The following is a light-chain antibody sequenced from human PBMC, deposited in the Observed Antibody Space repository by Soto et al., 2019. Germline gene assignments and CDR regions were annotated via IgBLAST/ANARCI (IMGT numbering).Light chain of an antibody. CDR1: QSVSNN. V-gene: IGKV3-15*01. Sequence: EIVMTQSPATLSVSPGERATLSCRASQSVSNNLAWYQQKPGLAPRLLMYGASTRATGIPARFSGSGSGTEFTLTISSLQSEDFAVYYCQQCNNWPETFGRGTKVEIK. CDR3: QQCNNWPET. CDR2: GAS. J-gene: IGKJ1*01.